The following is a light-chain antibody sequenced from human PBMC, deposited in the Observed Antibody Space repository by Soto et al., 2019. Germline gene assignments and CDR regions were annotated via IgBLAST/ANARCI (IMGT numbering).Light chain of an antibody. CDR1: QGVSSN. Sequence: DIEMTQSPSTLSASPGDRATISCRASQGVSSNLAWYQQKPGKAPRLLIYGASTWPTGIPARFSGSGSGTEFTLTISSLQSEDFAFYYCQQYNHWPNTFGPGTKLEIK. CDR2: GAS. CDR3: QQYNHWPNT. V-gene: IGKV3-15*01. J-gene: IGKJ2*01.